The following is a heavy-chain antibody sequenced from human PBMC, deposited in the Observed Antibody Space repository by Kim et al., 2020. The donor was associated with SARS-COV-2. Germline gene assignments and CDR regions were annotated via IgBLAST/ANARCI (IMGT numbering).Heavy chain of an antibody. CDR2: ISGSAGKT. J-gene: IGHJ6*02. CDR1: GFTFSNYA. CDR3: AKCRGKGYGDRLYHYYAMGV. V-gene: IGHV3-23*01. Sequence: GGSLRLSCAASGFTFSNYAMTWVRQAPGKGLDWVSIISGSAGKTFYSDSVKGRFTISRDNSKSTLYLEVNSLRAEDTAVYYCAKCRGKGYGDRLYHYYAMGVWGQGTTVTVSS. D-gene: IGHD4-17*01.